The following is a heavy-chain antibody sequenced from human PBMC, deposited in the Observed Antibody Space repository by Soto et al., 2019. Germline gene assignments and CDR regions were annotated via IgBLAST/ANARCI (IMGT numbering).Heavy chain of an antibody. CDR3: ARGFFIVPPANYYYYGMDV. CDR2: NNTFNDHT. D-gene: IGHD2-2*01. V-gene: IGHV1-18*01. CDR1: GYTFTVYG. Sequence: QVQLVQSGAEVKKPGASVKVSCKASGYTFTVYGITWVRQAPGQGLEWMGWNNTFNDHTNYAQKFQGRVTVTTDTSTTTAYMELRSLRSDDTAVYYCARGFFIVPPANYYYYGMDVWGQGTTVTVS. J-gene: IGHJ6*02.